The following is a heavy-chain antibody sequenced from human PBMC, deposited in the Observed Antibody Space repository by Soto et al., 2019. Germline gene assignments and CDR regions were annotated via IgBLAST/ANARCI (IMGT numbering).Heavy chain of an antibody. Sequence: LRLSCAASGFTFGSYGMHWVRQAPGKGLEWVAGISYDGSKKYYGESVKGRFTISSDNSKNTLYLQMNSLRVEDTAVYYCAKAIENYSTGYYKPFYYFGVDVWGQGTTVTVSS. CDR1: GFTFGSYG. V-gene: IGHV3-30*18. CDR2: ISYDGSKK. J-gene: IGHJ6*02. CDR3: AKAIENYSTGYYKPFYYFGVDV. D-gene: IGHD3-22*01.